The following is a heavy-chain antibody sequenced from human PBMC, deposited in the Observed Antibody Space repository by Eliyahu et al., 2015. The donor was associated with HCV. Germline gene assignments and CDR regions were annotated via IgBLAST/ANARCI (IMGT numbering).Heavy chain of an antibody. D-gene: IGHD3-22*01. CDR2: ISWNSGSI. Sequence: EVQLVESGGGLVQPGRSLRLSCAASGFTFDAYXMHWVRQAPGKGLEWVSGISWNSGSIGYADSVKGRFTISRDNAKNSLYLQMNSLRAEDTALYYCAKDQFVNYYDSSGGMDVWGQGTTVTVSS. V-gene: IGHV3-9*01. CDR1: GFTFDAYX. J-gene: IGHJ6*02. CDR3: AKDQFVNYYDSSGGMDV.